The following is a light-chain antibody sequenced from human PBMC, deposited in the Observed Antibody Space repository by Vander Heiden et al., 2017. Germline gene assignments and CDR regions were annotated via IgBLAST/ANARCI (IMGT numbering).Light chain of an antibody. Sequence: ITCRASQSISSWLAWYQQKPGKAPKLLIYKASSLESGVPSRFSGSGSGTEFTLTISSLQPDDFATYYCQQDNSYPYTFGQGTKLEIK. CDR1: QSISSW. CDR3: QQDNSYPYT. CDR2: KAS. J-gene: IGKJ2*01. V-gene: IGKV1-5*03.